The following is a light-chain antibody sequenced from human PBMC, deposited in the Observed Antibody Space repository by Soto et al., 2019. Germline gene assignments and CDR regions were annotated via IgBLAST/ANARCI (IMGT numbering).Light chain of an antibody. J-gene: IGKJ1*01. CDR3: QQRSNWPPT. CDR2: DAS. V-gene: IGKV3-11*01. CDR1: QSVSSY. Sequence: PSTLSVSPGKRATLSCRASQSVSSYLAWYQQKPGQAPRLLIYDASNRATGIPARFSGSGSGTDFTLTISSLEPEDFAVYYCQQRSNWPPTFGQGTKVDI.